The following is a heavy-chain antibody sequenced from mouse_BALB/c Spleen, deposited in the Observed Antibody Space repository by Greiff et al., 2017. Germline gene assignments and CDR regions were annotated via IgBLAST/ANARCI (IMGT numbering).Heavy chain of an antibody. CDR3: ARSGITTVVDYYAMDY. CDR2: INPYNDGT. D-gene: IGHD1-1*01. J-gene: IGHJ4*01. CDR1: GYTFTSYV. Sequence: VQLQQSGPELVKPGASVKMSCKASGYTFTSYVMHWVKQKPGQGLEWIGYINPYNDGTKYNEKFKGKATLTSDKSSSTAYMELSSLTSEDSAVYYCARSGITTVVDYYAMDYWGQGTSVTVAS. V-gene: IGHV1-14*01.